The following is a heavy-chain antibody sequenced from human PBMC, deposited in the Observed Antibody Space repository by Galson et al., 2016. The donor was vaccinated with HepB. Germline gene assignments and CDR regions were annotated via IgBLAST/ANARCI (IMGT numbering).Heavy chain of an antibody. CDR1: GYSISSGYQ. D-gene: IGHD6-13*01. J-gene: IGHJ4*02. CDR3: ARGSLWYDY. V-gene: IGHV4-38-2*01. Sequence: ETLSLTCAVSGYSISSGYQWAWIRQPPGKGLEWIGSIYRSGSTYYNPSLKSRVTISVDTSKNQFSLKLSSVTAADTAVYYCARGSLWYDYWGQGTLVTVPS. CDR2: IYRSGST.